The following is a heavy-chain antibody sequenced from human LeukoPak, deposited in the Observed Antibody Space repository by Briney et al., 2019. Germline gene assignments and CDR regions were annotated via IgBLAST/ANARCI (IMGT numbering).Heavy chain of an antibody. CDR2: IYYSGST. J-gene: IGHJ4*02. CDR3: AREHYDSSGHQYYFDY. CDR1: GGSISSGGYY. Sequence: SETLSLTCTVSGGSISSGGYYWSWIRQHPGKGLEWIGYIYYSGSTYYNPSLKSRVTISVDTSKNQFSLKLSSVTAADTAVYYCAREHYDSSGHQYYFDYWGQGTLVTVSS. D-gene: IGHD3-22*01. V-gene: IGHV4-31*03.